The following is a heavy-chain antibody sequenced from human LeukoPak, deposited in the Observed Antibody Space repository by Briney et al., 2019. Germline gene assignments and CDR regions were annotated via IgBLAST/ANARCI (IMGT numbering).Heavy chain of an antibody. Sequence: GDSLRLLCVASGLSFSGQWLNWVRQAPGQGLEWVANIKNDGGEKYYVDSVKGRFTISRDDGQNSLSLQMNSVRAEDTAVYDCGYTNNFYHWGQGALVVVSA. CDR2: IKNDGGEK. CDR3: GYTNNFYH. J-gene: IGHJ4*02. D-gene: IGHD3-16*02. V-gene: IGHV3-7*01. CDR1: GLSFSGQW.